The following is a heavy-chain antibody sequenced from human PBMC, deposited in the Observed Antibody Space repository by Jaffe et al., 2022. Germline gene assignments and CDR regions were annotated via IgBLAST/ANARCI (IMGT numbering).Heavy chain of an antibody. J-gene: IGHJ1*01. V-gene: IGHV1-69-2*01. D-gene: IGHD3-16*01. Sequence: EVQLEQSGAEVKKPGATVKISCKASGYTFSAYDIYWVQHAPGKGLEWMGLVDPEDGETIYAAKFQDRVSITADTSTDTAYMELSSLRSEDMAVYYCATSRLGELFVWGQGTLVTVSS. CDR2: VDPEDGET. CDR1: GYTFSAYD. CDR3: ATSRLGELFV.